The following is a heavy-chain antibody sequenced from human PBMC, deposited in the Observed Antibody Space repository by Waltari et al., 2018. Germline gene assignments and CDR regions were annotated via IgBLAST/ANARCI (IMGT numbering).Heavy chain of an antibody. V-gene: IGHV4-38-2*02. CDR3: ARGDGTTYGFDY. CDR2: IYHSGST. D-gene: IGHD1-7*01. CDR1: GSFISSGYY. Sequence: QVQLQESGPGLVKASETLSLTCTVFGSFISSGYYWGWIRQPPGKGLEWIGTIYHSGSTYYNPSLKSRVTMTRDTSTSTVYMELSSLRSEDTAVYYCARGDGTTYGFDYWGQGTLVTVSS. J-gene: IGHJ4*02.